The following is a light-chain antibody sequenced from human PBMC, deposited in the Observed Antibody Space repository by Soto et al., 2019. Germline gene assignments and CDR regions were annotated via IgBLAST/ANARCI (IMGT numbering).Light chain of an antibody. J-gene: IGLJ1*01. Sequence: VLTQPPSASGSPGQSVAISCTGTSSDVGGYNYVSWYQQHPGKAPKLMIYEVNKRPSGVPDRFSGSKSGNTASLTVSGLQAEDEADYYCSSYAGSSNVFGTGTSHRP. CDR3: SSYAGSSNV. CDR1: SSDVGGYNY. CDR2: EVN. V-gene: IGLV2-8*01.